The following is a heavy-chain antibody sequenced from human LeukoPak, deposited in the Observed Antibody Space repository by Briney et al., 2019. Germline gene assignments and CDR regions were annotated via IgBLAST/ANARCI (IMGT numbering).Heavy chain of an antibody. V-gene: IGHV1-2*02. D-gene: IGHD4-17*01. CDR1: GYTFTGYY. Sequence: GASVKVSCKASGYTFTGYYMHWVRQAPGQGLEWMGWINPNSGGTNYAQKFQGRVTMTRDTSISTAYMELSRLRSDDTAVYYCARVLPDSTVTKRMAYFDYWGQGTLVTVSS. CDR2: INPNSGGT. J-gene: IGHJ4*02. CDR3: ARVLPDSTVTKRMAYFDY.